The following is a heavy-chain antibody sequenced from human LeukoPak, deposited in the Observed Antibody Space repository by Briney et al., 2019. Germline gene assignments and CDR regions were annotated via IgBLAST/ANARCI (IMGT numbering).Heavy chain of an antibody. Sequence: GGSLRLSCAASGFTFSSYGMHWVRQAPGKGLDWVAFIHHDGSNKYYADSVKGRFTISRDNSKNTLYLQMNSLIPEDTAVYYCARQYISGQWYFDYWGQGTLVTVSS. CDR3: ARQYISGQWYFDY. CDR2: IHHDGSNK. J-gene: IGHJ4*02. V-gene: IGHV3-30*02. CDR1: GFTFSSYG. D-gene: IGHD5-18*01.